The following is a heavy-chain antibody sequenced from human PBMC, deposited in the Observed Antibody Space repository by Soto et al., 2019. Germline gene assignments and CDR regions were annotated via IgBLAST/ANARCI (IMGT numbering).Heavy chain of an antibody. CDR1: AFTFSSYV. J-gene: IGHJ4*02. D-gene: IGHD3-22*01. CDR2: ISYDGSNK. CDR3: AKVGYYDSSGYYPGVDY. V-gene: IGHV3-30*18. Sequence: LXLSCASSAFTFSSYVMHWVRQAPGKGLEWVAVISYDGSNKYYADSVKGRFTISRDNSKNTLYLQMNSLRAEDTAVYYCAKVGYYDSSGYYPGVDYWGQGTLVTVSS.